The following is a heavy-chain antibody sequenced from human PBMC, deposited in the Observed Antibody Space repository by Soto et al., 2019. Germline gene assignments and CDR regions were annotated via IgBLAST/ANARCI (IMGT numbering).Heavy chain of an antibody. CDR2: MSYDGRNE. CDR1: GFTSSTYG. D-gene: IGHD3-10*01. Sequence: PGGSLRLSCVVSGFTSSTYGMHWVRQAPGKGLEWVAVMSYDGRNEYYADSVHGRFTISRDSSKNTLYLQMNSLRPEDTAVYYCARDRYYYGSGSDYDGEGNYFDHWGQGTLVTVSS. CDR3: ARDRYYYGSGSDYDGEGNYFDH. J-gene: IGHJ4*02. V-gene: IGHV3-30*03.